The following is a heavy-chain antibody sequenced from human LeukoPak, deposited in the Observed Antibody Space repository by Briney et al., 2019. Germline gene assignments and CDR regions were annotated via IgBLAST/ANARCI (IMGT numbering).Heavy chain of an antibody. CDR1: GFTFSIYA. CDR3: ATRGGYSGTLDAFDI. V-gene: IGHV3-23*01. J-gene: IGHJ3*02. D-gene: IGHD2-21*01. CDR2: ISGRGDNT. Sequence: PGGSLRLSCAASGFTFSIYAMSWVRQAPGRGLEWVSAISGRGDNTYHADSVKGRFIISRDNSKNTLYLQMNSLRAEDTAVYYCATRGGYSGTLDAFDIWGQGTMVTVSS.